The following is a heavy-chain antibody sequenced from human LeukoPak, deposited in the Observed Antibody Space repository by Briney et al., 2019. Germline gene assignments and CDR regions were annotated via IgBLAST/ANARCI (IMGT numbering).Heavy chain of an antibody. D-gene: IGHD6-13*01. CDR1: GFTVSSNY. CDR2: IYSGGST. V-gene: IGHV3-66*01. J-gene: IGHJ3*02. Sequence: GGSLRLSCAASGFTVSSNYMSWVRQAPGKGLEWVSVIYSGGSTYYADSVKGRFTISRDNSKNTLYLQMNSLRAEDTAVYYCAREEDSSSWYIAFDIWGQGTMVTVSS. CDR3: AREEDSSSWYIAFDI.